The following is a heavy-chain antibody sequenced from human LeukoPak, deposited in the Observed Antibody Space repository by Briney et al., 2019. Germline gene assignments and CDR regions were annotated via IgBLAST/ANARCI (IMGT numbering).Heavy chain of an antibody. CDR3: ARVYSGSYYRFDY. Sequence: PGGSLSLSCAPSGLTFSSYSMKWVRQAAGKGLEWVSSISSSSSYIYYADSVKGRFTLSRDNAKNTLYLQMNSLRAEDTAVYYCARVYSGSYYRFDYCGQGSLGTVSS. CDR2: ISSSSSYI. CDR1: GLTFSSYS. V-gene: IGHV3-21*01. D-gene: IGHD1-26*01. J-gene: IGHJ4*02.